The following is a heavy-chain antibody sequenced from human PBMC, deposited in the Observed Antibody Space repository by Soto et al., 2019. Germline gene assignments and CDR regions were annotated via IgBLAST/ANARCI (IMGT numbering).Heavy chain of an antibody. J-gene: IGHJ4*02. CDR2: ISSSSSYI. CDR3: ARDRAAGPFDY. Sequence: VGSLRLSCAASGFTFSSYSMNWVRQAPGKGLEWVSSISSSSSYIYYADSVKGRFTISRDNAKNSLYLQMNSLRAEDTAVYYCARDRAAGPFDYWGQGTLVPVSS. V-gene: IGHV3-21*01. D-gene: IGHD6-25*01. CDR1: GFTFSSYS.